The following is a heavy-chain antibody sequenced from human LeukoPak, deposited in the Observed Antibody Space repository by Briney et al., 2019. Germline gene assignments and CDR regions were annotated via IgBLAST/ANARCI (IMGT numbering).Heavy chain of an antibody. V-gene: IGHV4-30-2*03. CDR3: ARRSNNYDILTGRNLDYGMDV. CDR1: GGSISSGGYS. J-gene: IGHJ6*02. D-gene: IGHD3-9*01. Sequence: SETLSLTCAVSGGSISSGGYSWSWIRQPPGKGLEWIGYIYHSGSTYYNPSLKSRVTISVDTSKNQFSLKLSSVTAADTAVYYCARRSNNYDILTGRNLDYGMDVWGQGTTVTVSS. CDR2: IYHSGST.